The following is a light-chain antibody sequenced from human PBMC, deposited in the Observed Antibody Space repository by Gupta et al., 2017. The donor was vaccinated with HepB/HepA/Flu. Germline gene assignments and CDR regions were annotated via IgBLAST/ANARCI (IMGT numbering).Light chain of an antibody. Sequence: QSALTQPRSVSGSPEQSVTISCAGTSSDVSGYKYVSWYQQLPGKAPKLLIYDVNKRPSGVPDRFSGSKSGNTASLTISGLQGEDEANYYCCSYAGSNTLRFGGGTRLTVL. J-gene: IGLJ2*01. CDR2: DVN. CDR1: SSDVSGYKY. V-gene: IGLV2-11*01. CDR3: CSYAGSNTLR.